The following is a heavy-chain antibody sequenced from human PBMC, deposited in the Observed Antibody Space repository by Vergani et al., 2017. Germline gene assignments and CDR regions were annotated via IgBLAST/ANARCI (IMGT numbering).Heavy chain of an antibody. Sequence: QVQLVKSGAEVKKPGASVKVSCKASGHTFTSYYMHWVRQAPGQGLEWMGIINPSGGSTSYAQKFQGRVTMTRDTSTSTVYMELSSLRSEDTAVYYCARDSRYCSSTSCYVGRDWFDPWGQGTLVTVSS. D-gene: IGHD2-2*01. V-gene: IGHV1-46*01. J-gene: IGHJ5*02. CDR2: INPSGGST. CDR3: ARDSRYCSSTSCYVGRDWFDP. CDR1: GHTFTSYY.